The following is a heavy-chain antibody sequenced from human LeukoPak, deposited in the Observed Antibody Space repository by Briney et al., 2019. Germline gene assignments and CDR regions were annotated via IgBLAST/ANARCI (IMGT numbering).Heavy chain of an antibody. CDR1: GYTFTSYD. D-gene: IGHD6-13*01. J-gene: IGHJ5*02. CDR3: ARVAALDNWFDP. Sequence: ASVKVSCKASGYTFTSYDINWVRQATGQGLEWMGWMNPNSGNTGYAQKFQGRVTITRNTSISTAYMELSSLRSDDTAVYYCARVAALDNWFDPWGQGTLVTVSS. CDR2: MNPNSGNT. V-gene: IGHV1-8*03.